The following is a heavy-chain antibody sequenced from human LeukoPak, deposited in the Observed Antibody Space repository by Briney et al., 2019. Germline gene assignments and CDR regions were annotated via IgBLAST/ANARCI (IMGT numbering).Heavy chain of an antibody. V-gene: IGHV4-39*01. CDR2: IYYSGNT. CDR1: GVSISSSNSY. D-gene: IGHD3-22*01. CDR3: ARGISSFGLLRYYYYYYMDV. Sequence: SETLSLTCTVSGVSISSSNSYWGWIRQPPGKGLEWIGSIYYSGNTYYNASLKSQVSISIDTSKNQFSLRLTSVTAADTAVYYCARGISSFGLLRYYYYYYMDVWGKGTTVTISS. J-gene: IGHJ6*03.